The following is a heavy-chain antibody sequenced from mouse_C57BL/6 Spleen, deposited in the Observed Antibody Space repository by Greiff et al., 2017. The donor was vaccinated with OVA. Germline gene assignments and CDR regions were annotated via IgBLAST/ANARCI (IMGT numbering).Heavy chain of an antibody. CDR2: INPSTGGT. CDR1: GYSFTGYY. J-gene: IGHJ3*01. CDR3: ARWDGPAY. Sequence: EVQLQQSGPELVKPGASVKISCKASGYSFTGYYMNWVKQSPEKSLEWIGEINPSTGGTTYNQKFKAKATLTVDKSSSTAYMQLKSLTSEDSAVYYCARWDGPAYWGKGTLVTVSA. D-gene: IGHD2-3*01. V-gene: IGHV1-42*01.